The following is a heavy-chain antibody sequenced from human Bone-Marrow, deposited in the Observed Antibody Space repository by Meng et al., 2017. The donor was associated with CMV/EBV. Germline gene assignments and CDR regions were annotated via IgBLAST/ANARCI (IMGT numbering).Heavy chain of an antibody. J-gene: IGHJ4*02. CDR2: ISSSSSYI. V-gene: IGHV3-21*01. CDR1: GFTFSSYS. D-gene: IGHD1-26*01. Sequence: GESLKISCAASGFTFSSYSMNWVRQAPGKGLEWVSSISSSSSYIYYADSVKGRFTISRDNAKNSLYLQMNSLGAEDTAVYYCARDYPLTSGSLVWGQGTLVTVSS. CDR3: ARDYPLTSGSLV.